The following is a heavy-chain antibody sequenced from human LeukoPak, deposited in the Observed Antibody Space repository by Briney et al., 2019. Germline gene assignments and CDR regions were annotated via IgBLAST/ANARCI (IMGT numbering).Heavy chain of an antibody. Sequence: ASVKVSCKASGYTFTSYGISWVRQAPGQGLEWMGWISAYNGNTNYAQKLQGRVTMTTDTSTSTAYMELRSLRSDDTAVYYCARVGKWLQPATLTGVSDFDYWGQGALVTVSS. D-gene: IGHD5-24*01. CDR3: ARVGKWLQPATLTGVSDFDY. CDR1: GYTFTSYG. J-gene: IGHJ4*02. CDR2: ISAYNGNT. V-gene: IGHV1-18*01.